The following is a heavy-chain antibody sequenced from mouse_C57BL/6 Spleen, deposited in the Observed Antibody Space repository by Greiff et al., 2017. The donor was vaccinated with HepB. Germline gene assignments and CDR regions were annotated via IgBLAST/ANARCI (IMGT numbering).Heavy chain of an antibody. J-gene: IGHJ1*03. Sequence: VQLQQSGPGLVQPSQSLSITCTVSGFSLTSYGVHWVRQSPGKGLEWLGVIWSGGSTDYNAAFISRLSISKDNSNSQVFFKMNSLQADDTAIYYCARNRRTGTGYWYFDVWGTGTTVTVSS. CDR2: IWSGGST. CDR1: GFSLTSYG. D-gene: IGHD4-1*01. V-gene: IGHV2-2*01. CDR3: ARNRRTGTGYWYFDV.